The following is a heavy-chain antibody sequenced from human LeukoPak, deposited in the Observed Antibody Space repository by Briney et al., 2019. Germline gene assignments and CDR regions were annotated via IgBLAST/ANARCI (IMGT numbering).Heavy chain of an antibody. J-gene: IGHJ4*02. CDR3: AKVALGGTESFIGDFDY. CDR1: GFTFSSYA. CDR2: ISGSGGST. D-gene: IGHD2-15*01. V-gene: IGHV3-23*01. Sequence: GGSLRLSCAASGFTFSSYAMSWVRQAPGEGLEWVSAISGSGGSTYYADSVKGRFTISRDNSKNTLYLQMNSLRAEDTAVYYCAKVALGGTESFIGDFDYWGQGTLVTVSS.